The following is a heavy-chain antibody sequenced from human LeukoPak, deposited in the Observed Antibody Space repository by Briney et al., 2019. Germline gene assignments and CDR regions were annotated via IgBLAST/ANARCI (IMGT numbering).Heavy chain of an antibody. V-gene: IGHV4-34*01. CDR1: GFTFSDYY. CDR2: INHSGST. D-gene: IGHD3-3*01. Sequence: PGGSLRLSCAASGFTFSDYYMSWIRQPPGKGLEWIGEINHSGSTNYNPSLKSRVTISVDTSKNQFSLKLSSVTAADTAVYYCARGVFWSGYYTYYYYYGMDVWGQGTTVTVSS. CDR3: ARGVFWSGYYTYYYYYGMDV. J-gene: IGHJ6*02.